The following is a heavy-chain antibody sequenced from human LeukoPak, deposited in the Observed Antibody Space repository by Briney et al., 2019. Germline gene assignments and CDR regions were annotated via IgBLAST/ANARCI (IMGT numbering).Heavy chain of an antibody. CDR3: ARAYGRLELLDY. D-gene: IGHD1-7*01. Sequence: SETLSLTCTVSGGSISSGDYYWSWIRQPPGKGLEWIGYIYYSGSTYYNPSLKSRVTISVDTSKNQFSLKLSSVTAVDTAVYYCARAYGRLELLDYWGQGTLVTVSS. V-gene: IGHV4-30-4*01. CDR1: GGSISSGDYY. CDR2: IYYSGST. J-gene: IGHJ4*02.